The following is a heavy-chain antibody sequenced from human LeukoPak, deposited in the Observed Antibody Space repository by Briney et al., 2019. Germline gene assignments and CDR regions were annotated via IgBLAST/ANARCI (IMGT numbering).Heavy chain of an antibody. Sequence: PGGSLRLSCAASGNYWMHWVRQTPGEGLVCVSLIKGDGSSTTYADSVKGRFTISRDNAKNTVYLQMNSLRAEDTAVYYCARGNYHAMDVWGQGTTVTVSS. V-gene: IGHV3-74*01. J-gene: IGHJ6*02. CDR3: ARGNYHAMDV. CDR2: IKGDGSST. CDR1: GNYW.